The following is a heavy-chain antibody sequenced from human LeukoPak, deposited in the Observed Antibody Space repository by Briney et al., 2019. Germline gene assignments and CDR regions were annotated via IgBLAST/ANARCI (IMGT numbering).Heavy chain of an antibody. CDR2: ITGDGTST. J-gene: IGHJ6*04. CDR1: GFTVSSNY. D-gene: IGHD5-24*01. V-gene: IGHV3-23*01. CDR3: GRDSRWAQPDV. Sequence: PGGSLRLSCAASGFTVSSNYMSWVRQAPGKGLEWVSGITGDGTSTYYADSVKGRFTISRDNSENTVYLQINSLTAEDTAVYYCGRDSRWAQPDVWGKGTTVTISS.